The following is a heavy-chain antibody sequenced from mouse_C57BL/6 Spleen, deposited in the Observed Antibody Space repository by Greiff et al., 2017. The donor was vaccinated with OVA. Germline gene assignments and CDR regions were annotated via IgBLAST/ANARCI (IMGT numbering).Heavy chain of an antibody. CDR3: ASGGSSYSFAY. D-gene: IGHD1-1*01. Sequence: EVKLVESGGGLVKPGGSLKLSCAASGFTFSDYGMHWVRQAPEKGLEWVAYISSGSSTIYYADTVKGRFTISRDNAKNTLFLQMTSLRSEDTAMYYCASGGSSYSFAYWGQGTLVTVSA. CDR2: ISSGSSTI. V-gene: IGHV5-17*01. J-gene: IGHJ3*01. CDR1: GFTFSDYG.